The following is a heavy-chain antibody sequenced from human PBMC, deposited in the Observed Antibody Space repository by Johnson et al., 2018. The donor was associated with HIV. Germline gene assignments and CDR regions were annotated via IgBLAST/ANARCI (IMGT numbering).Heavy chain of an antibody. CDR1: GFTFDDYG. J-gene: IGHJ3*01. CDR3: ASQQWELGSHDAFDV. Sequence: VQLVESGGGVVRPGGSLRLSCAASGFTFDDYGMSWVRQAPGKGLEWVSGINWNGGSTGYADSVKGRFTISRDKAKNSLYLQMNSLRAEDTALYYCASQQWELGSHDAFDVWGQGTMVTVSS. D-gene: IGHD1-26*01. CDR2: INWNGGST. V-gene: IGHV3-20*04.